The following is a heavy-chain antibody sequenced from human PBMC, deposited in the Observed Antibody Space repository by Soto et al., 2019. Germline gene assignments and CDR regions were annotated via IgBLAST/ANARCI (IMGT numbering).Heavy chain of an antibody. CDR2: ISAYNGNT. CDR3: ARSYCSGGSCYEFDY. Sequence: ASVKVSCKASGYTFSSYGISLVRQAPGQGLEWMGWISAYNGNTNYAQKLQGRVTMTTDTSTSKAYMELRSLRSDDTAVYYCARSYCSGGSCYEFDYWGQGTLATVSA. J-gene: IGHJ4*02. D-gene: IGHD2-15*01. V-gene: IGHV1-18*01. CDR1: GYTFSSYG.